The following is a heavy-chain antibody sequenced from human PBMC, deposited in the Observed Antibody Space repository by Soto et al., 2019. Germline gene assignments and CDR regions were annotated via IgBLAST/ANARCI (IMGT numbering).Heavy chain of an antibody. Sequence: EVQLLESGGGLVQPGGSLRLSCAASGFTFSSYAMSWVRQAPGKGLEWVSAISGSGGSTYYADSVKGRFTISRDNSKNTLYLQMNSLRAEDTAVYYCAKDLSYSSIMGGAFDIWGQGTMVTVSS. V-gene: IGHV3-23*01. J-gene: IGHJ3*02. CDR1: GFTFSSYA. D-gene: IGHD6-13*01. CDR2: ISGSGGST. CDR3: AKDLSYSSIMGGAFDI.